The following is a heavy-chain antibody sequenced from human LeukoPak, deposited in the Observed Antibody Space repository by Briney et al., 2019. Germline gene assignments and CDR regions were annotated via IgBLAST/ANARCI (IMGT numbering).Heavy chain of an antibody. V-gene: IGHV3-66*01. CDR3: ARSGGISFDH. CDR2: LYTGGAT. J-gene: IGHJ4*02. CDR1: GLTVSSNY. D-gene: IGHD4-23*01. Sequence: GGSLRLSCAASGLTVSSNYMTWVHQAPGKGLEWVSILYTGGATDYADSVKGRFTISRDTSKNTLFLQMNSLRAEDTAVYYCARSGGISFDHWGQGTQVTVSS.